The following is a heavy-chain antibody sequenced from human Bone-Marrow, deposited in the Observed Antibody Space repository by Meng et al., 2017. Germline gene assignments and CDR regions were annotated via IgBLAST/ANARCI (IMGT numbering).Heavy chain of an antibody. V-gene: IGHV3-30*04. D-gene: IGHD3-10*01. CDR3: ARDSRTYYYGSGHAFDI. CDR2: ISYDGSNK. CDR1: GFTFSSYA. Sequence: GESLKISCAASGFTFSSYAMHWVRQAPGKGLEWVAVISYDGSNKYYADSVKGRFTISRDNSKNTLYLQMNSLRAEDTAVYYCARDSRTYYYGSGHAFDIWGQETMVTVSS. J-gene: IGHJ3*02.